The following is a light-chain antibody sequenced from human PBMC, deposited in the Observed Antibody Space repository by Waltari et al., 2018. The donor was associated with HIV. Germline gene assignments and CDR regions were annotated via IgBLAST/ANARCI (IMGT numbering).Light chain of an antibody. CDR1: QRIGSS. J-gene: IGKJ1*01. CDR2: YAS. CDR3: QQSSRLPWT. Sequence: EIVLTQSPDFQSVTPKEQVTITCRASQRIGSSLHWFQQKPGQSPKLLIKYASQSLSGVPARFSGSGSGTDFTLTINSLEVEDAATYYCQQSSRLPWTFGQGTKVEIK. V-gene: IGKV6-21*01.